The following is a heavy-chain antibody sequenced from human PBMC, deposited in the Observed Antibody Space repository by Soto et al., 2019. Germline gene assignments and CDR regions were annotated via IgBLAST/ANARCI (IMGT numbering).Heavy chain of an antibody. V-gene: IGHV4-30-2*01. CDR3: ARGDGGMFDY. Sequence: QLQLQESGSGLVQPSQTLSLTCAVSGGSISSGGYSWSWIRQPPGKGLEWIGYIYHSGSTYYNPSLQSRVTISVDRSKNQFSLKLSSVPAAGTAVYYCARGDGGMFDYWGQGTLVTVSS. CDR1: GGSISSGGYS. J-gene: IGHJ4*02. CDR2: IYHSGST. D-gene: IGHD2-15*01.